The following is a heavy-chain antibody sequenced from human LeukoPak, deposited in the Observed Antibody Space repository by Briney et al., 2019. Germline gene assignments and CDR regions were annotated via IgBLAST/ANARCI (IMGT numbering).Heavy chain of an antibody. V-gene: IGHV3-53*01. CDR3: ARRAGEYTHPYDY. Sequence: GGSLRLSCTVSGFTVSINSMSWVRQAPGKGLEWVSFIYSGGNTHYSDSVKGRFTISRDNSKNTLYLQMNSLRAEDTAVYYCARRAGEYTHPYDYWGQGTLVTVSS. CDR1: GFTVSINS. CDR2: IYSGGNT. D-gene: IGHD4-17*01. J-gene: IGHJ4*02.